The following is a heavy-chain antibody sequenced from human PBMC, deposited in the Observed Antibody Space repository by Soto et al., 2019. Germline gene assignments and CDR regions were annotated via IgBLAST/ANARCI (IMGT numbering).Heavy chain of an antibody. J-gene: IGHJ4*02. CDR2: IIPILGIA. V-gene: IGHV1-69*02. CDR1: GGTFSSYT. CDR3: ARTDSGYDWSTDY. D-gene: IGHD5-12*01. Sequence: QVQLVQSGAEVKKPGSSVKVSCKASGGTFSSYTISWVRQAPGQGLEWMGRIIPILGIANYAQKFQGRVTITADKSTSTAYMELSSLRSEYTAVYYCARTDSGYDWSTDYWGQGTLVTVSS.